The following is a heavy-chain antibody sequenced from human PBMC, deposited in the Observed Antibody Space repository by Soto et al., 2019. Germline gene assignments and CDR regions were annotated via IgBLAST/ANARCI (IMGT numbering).Heavy chain of an antibody. J-gene: IGHJ6*02. D-gene: IGHD3-22*01. Sequence: ASVQVSCKASGDSFRRYSLSWVRQAPGQGLEWIGGFIPVFGTPNYAQKFQGRLTISADESTSTVTMDLSSLRSEDTAVYYCAWARGVVDNYYYYGMDVWGQGTTVTVSS. CDR1: GDSFRRYS. CDR3: AWARGVVDNYYYYGMDV. V-gene: IGHV1-69*13. CDR2: FIPVFGTP.